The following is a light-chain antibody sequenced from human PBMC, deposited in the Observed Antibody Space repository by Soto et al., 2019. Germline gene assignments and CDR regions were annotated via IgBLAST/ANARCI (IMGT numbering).Light chain of an antibody. CDR2: EAS. CDR1: QDMSNS. J-gene: IGKJ2*01. CDR3: QHYDNLPRYT. Sequence: DIQMTQSPSSLSTSVGERVTITCQASQDMSNSLNWYQQKPGKAHNLLIYEASKLQTVVPSRFSGGGSGTHFTFTISNLQPEDIATYYCQHYDNLPRYTFGLGTKLEIK. V-gene: IGKV1-33*01.